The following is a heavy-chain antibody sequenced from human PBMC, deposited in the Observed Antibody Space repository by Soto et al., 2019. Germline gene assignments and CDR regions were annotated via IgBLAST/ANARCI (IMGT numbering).Heavy chain of an antibody. J-gene: IGHJ5*02. CDR3: ARDIQFRGVMGLFDP. D-gene: IGHD3-16*01. Sequence: GGSLRLSCAASGFTVSSNYMSWVRQAPGKGLEWVSVIYSGGSTYYADSVKGRFTISRDNSKNTLYLQMNSLRAEDTAVYYCARDIQFRGVMGLFDPWGQGTLVTVSS. CDR1: GFTVSSNY. CDR2: IYSGGST. V-gene: IGHV3-66*01.